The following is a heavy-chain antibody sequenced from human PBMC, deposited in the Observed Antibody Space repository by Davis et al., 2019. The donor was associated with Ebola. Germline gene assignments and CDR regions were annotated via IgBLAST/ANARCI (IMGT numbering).Heavy chain of an antibody. J-gene: IGHJ3*02. CDR3: ARHGGRGDYFVDI. CDR1: GGSISSYY. V-gene: IGHV4-59*08. Sequence: MPGGSLRLSCTVSGGSISSYYWSWIRQPPGKGLEWIGYIYYSGSTNYNPSLKSRVTISVDTSKNQFSLKLSSVTAADTAVYYCARHGGRGDYFVDIWGQGTMVTVSS. CDR2: IYYSGST. D-gene: IGHD4-17*01.